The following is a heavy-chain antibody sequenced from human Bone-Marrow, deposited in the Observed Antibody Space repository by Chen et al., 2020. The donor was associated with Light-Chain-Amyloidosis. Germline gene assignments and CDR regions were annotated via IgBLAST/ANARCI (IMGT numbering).Heavy chain of an antibody. D-gene: IGHD5-12*01. V-gene: IGHV5-51*01. CDR3: ARRRDGYNFDY. CDR1: GNTFPTYW. Sequence: EGQLGQSGPEGKKPGESLKNSGKGSGNTFPTYWIGWVRQMPGKGLEWMGVLYPDDSDARYSPSFEGKVTISADKSITTSYLQWRSLKASDTAMYYCARRRDGYNFDYWGQVTLVTVSS. CDR2: LYPDDSDA. J-gene: IGHJ4*02.